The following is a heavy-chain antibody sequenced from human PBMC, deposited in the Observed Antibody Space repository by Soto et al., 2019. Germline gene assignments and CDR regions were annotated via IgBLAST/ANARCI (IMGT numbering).Heavy chain of an antibody. V-gene: IGHV3-30-3*01. Sequence: QVQLVESGGGVVQPGRSLRLSCAASGFTFSSYAMHWVRQAPGKGLEWVAVISYDGSNKYYADSVKGRFTISRDNSKNTLYLQMNSLRAEDTDVYYCARDRAGAIPLGAFDIWGQGTMVTVSS. D-gene: IGHD2-2*02. CDR2: ISYDGSNK. CDR1: GFTFSSYA. J-gene: IGHJ3*02. CDR3: ARDRAGAIPLGAFDI.